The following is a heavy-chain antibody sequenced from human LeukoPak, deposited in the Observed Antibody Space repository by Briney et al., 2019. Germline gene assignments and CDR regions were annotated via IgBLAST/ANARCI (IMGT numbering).Heavy chain of an antibody. D-gene: IGHD5-18*01. V-gene: IGHV1-8*01. J-gene: IGHJ4*02. CDR1: GYTFTTYD. CDR3: AKNVRDTGTFDY. Sequence: ASVNVSCTASGYTFTTYDINWVRQATGQGLEWMGWMNPNSGNTGYAQRFQGRVTMTRDTSISTAYMELNSLTSEDTAVYYCAKNVRDTGTFDYWGQGTLVTVSS. CDR2: MNPNSGNT.